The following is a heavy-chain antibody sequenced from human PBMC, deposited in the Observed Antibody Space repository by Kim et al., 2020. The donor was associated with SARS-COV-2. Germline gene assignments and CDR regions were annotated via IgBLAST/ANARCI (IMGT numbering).Heavy chain of an antibody. V-gene: IGHV3-66*01. D-gene: IGHD3-3*01. J-gene: IGHJ4*02. CDR3: ARGRGTIFGVVITPYFDY. Sequence: KGRFTTSREYSKNTLYLQMNRLRAEDTAVYYCARGRGTIFGVVITPYFDYWGQGTLVTVSS.